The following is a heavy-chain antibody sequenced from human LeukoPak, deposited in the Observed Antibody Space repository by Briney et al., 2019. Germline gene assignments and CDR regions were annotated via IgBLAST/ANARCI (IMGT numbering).Heavy chain of an antibody. Sequence: PGGSLRLSCAASGFTFSSYWMSWVRQAPGKGLEWVANIKQDGSEKYYVDSVKGRFTISRDNAKNSLYLQMNSLRAKDTAVYYCAREAYVGYSSGWYGYWGQGTLVTVSS. V-gene: IGHV3-7*01. CDR2: IKQDGSEK. D-gene: IGHD6-19*01. J-gene: IGHJ4*02. CDR1: GFTFSSYW. CDR3: AREAYVGYSSGWYGY.